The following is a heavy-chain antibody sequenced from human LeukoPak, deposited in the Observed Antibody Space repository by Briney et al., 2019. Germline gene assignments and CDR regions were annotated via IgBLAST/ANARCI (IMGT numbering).Heavy chain of an antibody. CDR2: INPNSGGT. CDR3: ARDRGYDYVHYYYYYYMDV. V-gene: IGHV1-2*02. Sequence: ASVKVSRNASGYTFTGYYMHWVRQAPGQGLEWMGWINPNSGGTNYAQKFQGRVTMTRDTSISTAYMELSRLRSDDTAVYYCARDRGYDYVHYYYYYYMDVWGKGTTVTVSS. CDR1: GYTFTGYY. D-gene: IGHD5-12*01. J-gene: IGHJ6*03.